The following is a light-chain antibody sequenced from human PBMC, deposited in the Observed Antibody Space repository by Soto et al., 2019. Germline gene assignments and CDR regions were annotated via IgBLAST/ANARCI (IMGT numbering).Light chain of an antibody. Sequence: QSVLTQTPSASETPGQRVTISCSGSSSNIGRNTVNWYQQLAGTAPKLLIYTNNQRPSGVPDRFSGSKSGTSASLAISGLQSEDEADYYCAAWDDSLNGYVFGTGTKLTVL. CDR2: TNN. CDR1: SSNIGRNT. CDR3: AAWDDSLNGYV. J-gene: IGLJ1*01. V-gene: IGLV1-44*01.